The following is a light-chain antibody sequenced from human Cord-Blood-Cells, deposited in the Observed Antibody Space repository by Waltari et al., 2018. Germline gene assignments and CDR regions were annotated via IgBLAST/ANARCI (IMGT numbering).Light chain of an antibody. CDR1: STDAGGYNH. CDR2: EVS. J-gene: IGLJ3*02. V-gene: IGLV2-14*01. CDR3: SSYTSSSTWV. Sequence: QSALTQPASVSGSPGQSITLSCTATSTDAGGYNHSSWYQQHPGKAPKLMIYEVSNRPSGVSNRFSGSKSGNTASLTISGLQAEDEADYYCSSYTSSSTWVFGGGTKLTVL.